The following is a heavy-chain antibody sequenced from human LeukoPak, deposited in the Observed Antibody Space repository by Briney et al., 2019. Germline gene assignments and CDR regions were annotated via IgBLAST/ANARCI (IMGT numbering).Heavy chain of an antibody. D-gene: IGHD2-21*02. V-gene: IGHV3-66*01. J-gene: IGHJ4*02. CDR1: GFTVSSNY. CDR2: IYSGGST. CDR3: ARDLAYCGGDCYYLGTPRDY. Sequence: PGGSLRLSCAASGFTVSSNYMSWVRQAPVKGLEWVSVIYSGGSTYYADSVKGRFTISRDNSKNTLYLQMNSLRAEDTAVYYCARDLAYCGGDCYYLGTPRDYWGQGTLVTVSS.